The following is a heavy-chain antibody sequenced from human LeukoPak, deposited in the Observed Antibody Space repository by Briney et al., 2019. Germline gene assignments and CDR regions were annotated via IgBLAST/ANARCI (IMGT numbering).Heavy chain of an antibody. Sequence: GGSLRLSCAASGFTLSSYAMSWVRQAPGKGLEWVSAISGSGGSTYYADSVKGRFTISRDNSKNTLYLQMNSLRAEDTAVYYCAKTDSSGYYPLGYWGQGTLVAVSS. CDR3: AKTDSSGYYPLGY. D-gene: IGHD3-22*01. V-gene: IGHV3-23*01. CDR2: ISGSGGST. CDR1: GFTLSSYA. J-gene: IGHJ4*02.